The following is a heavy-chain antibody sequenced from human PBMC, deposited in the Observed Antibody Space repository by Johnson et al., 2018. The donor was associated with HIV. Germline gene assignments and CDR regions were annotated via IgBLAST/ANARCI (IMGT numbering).Heavy chain of an antibody. CDR2: ISYDGSNK. V-gene: IGHV3-30*18. D-gene: IGHD6-13*01. Sequence: QVQLVESGGGVVQPGGSLRLSCAASEFTFSSYGMHWVRQAPGKGLEWVAVISYDGSNKYYADSVKGRFTISRDNSKNTLYLQMNSLRAEDTAVYYCAKTYSSSWYAFDIWGQGTMVTVSS. CDR3: AKTYSSSWYAFDI. J-gene: IGHJ3*02. CDR1: EFTFSSYG.